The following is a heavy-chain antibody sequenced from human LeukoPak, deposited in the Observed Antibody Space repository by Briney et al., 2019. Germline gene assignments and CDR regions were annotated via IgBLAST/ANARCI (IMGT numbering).Heavy chain of an antibody. J-gene: IGHJ4*02. CDR3: ARHARGYIPGPEYYFDY. V-gene: IGHV4-59*08. CDR2: IYYSGST. D-gene: IGHD5-18*01. Sequence: KPSETLSLTCIVSGGSISSYYWSWIRQPPGKGLEWIGYIYYSGSTKYNPSLKSRVTISVDTSKNQFSLKLSSVTAADTAVYYCARHARGYIPGPEYYFDYWGQGTLATVSS. CDR1: GGSISSYY.